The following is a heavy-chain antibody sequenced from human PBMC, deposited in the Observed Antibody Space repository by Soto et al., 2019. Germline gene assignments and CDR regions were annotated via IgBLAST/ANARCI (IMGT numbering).Heavy chain of an antibody. CDR1: GYTFTSYY. CDR2: INPSGGST. J-gene: IGHJ4*02. CDR3: ARDLASFLVATRGYDY. V-gene: IGHV1-46*01. Sequence: GASVKVSCEASGYTFTSYYMHWVRQAPGQGLEWMGIINPSGGSTSYAQKFQGRVTMTRDTSTSTVYMELSSLRSEDTAVYYCARDLASFLVATRGYDYWGQGTLVTVSS. D-gene: IGHD5-12*01.